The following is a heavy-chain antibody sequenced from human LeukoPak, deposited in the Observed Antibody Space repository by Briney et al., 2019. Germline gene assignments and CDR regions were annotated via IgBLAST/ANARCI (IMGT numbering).Heavy chain of an antibody. Sequence: PSGTLSLTCAVSGGSISSSNWWSWVRQPPGKGLEWIGEIYHSGSTNYNPSLKSRVTISVDKSKNQFSLKLSSVTAADTAVYYCARAHNWKYGTFDHWGQGTLVTVSS. D-gene: IGHD1-7*01. V-gene: IGHV4-4*02. CDR2: IYHSGST. CDR1: GGSISSSNW. CDR3: ARAHNWKYGTFDH. J-gene: IGHJ4*02.